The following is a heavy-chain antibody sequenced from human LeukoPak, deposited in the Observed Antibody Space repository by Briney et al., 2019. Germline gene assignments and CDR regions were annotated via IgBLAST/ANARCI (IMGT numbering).Heavy chain of an antibody. CDR1: GFTFSSYA. CDR3: ATRRGYSYGYWFDP. D-gene: IGHD5-18*01. J-gene: IGHJ5*02. Sequence: GGSLRLSCAASGFTFSSYAMSWVRQAPGKGLGWVSAISGSGGSTYYADSVKGRFTISRDNSKNTLYLQMNSLRAEDTAVYYCATRRGYSYGYWFDPWGQGTLVTVSS. V-gene: IGHV3-23*01. CDR2: ISGSGGST.